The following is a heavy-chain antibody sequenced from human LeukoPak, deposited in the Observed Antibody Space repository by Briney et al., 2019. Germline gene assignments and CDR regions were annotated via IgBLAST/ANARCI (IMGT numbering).Heavy chain of an antibody. Sequence: GRSLRLSCAASGFTFSSYAMSWVRQAPGKGLEWVSAISGSGGSTYYADSVKGRFTISRDNSKNTLYLQMNSLRAEDTAVYYCAKWGNPDYYDSSGPPAPFDYWGQGTLVTVSS. J-gene: IGHJ4*02. V-gene: IGHV3-23*01. D-gene: IGHD3-22*01. CDR2: ISGSGGST. CDR1: GFTFSSYA. CDR3: AKWGNPDYYDSSGPPAPFDY.